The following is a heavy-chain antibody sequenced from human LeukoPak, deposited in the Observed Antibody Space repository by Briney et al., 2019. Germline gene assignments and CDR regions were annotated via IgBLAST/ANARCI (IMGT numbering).Heavy chain of an antibody. CDR3: AKGVVAATNAAYYGMDV. Sequence: PGRSLRLSCAASGFNFSNYGMHWVRQAPGKGLEWVAVISYDESDKYYADSVKGRFTISRDNSKNTLYLQMNSLRPGDTAVYYCAKGVVAATNAAYYGMDVWGQGTTVTVSS. CDR2: ISYDESDK. J-gene: IGHJ6*02. D-gene: IGHD2-15*01. CDR1: GFNFSNYG. V-gene: IGHV3-30*18.